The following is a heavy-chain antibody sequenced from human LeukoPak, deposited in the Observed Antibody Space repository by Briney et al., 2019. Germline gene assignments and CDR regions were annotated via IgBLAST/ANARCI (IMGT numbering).Heavy chain of an antibody. J-gene: IGHJ4*02. Sequence: GGSLRLSCAASGFTFDDYAMHWVRQAPGKGLEWVSGISWNSGSIGYADSVKGRFTISRDNAKNSLYLQMNNLRADDTAVYYCARDCNGVGDYWGQGTLVTVSS. CDR3: ARDCNGVGDY. CDR2: ISWNSGSI. CDR1: GFTFDDYA. V-gene: IGHV3-9*01. D-gene: IGHD2-8*01.